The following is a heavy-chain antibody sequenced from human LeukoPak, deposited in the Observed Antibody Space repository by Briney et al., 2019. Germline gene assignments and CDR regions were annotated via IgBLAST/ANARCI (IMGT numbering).Heavy chain of an antibody. CDR2: ISYDGTNK. Sequence: GGSLRLSCAASVFTFSTYAIHWVRQAPGKGVEWVAVISYDGTNKNYADSVKGRFTISRDNAKNTLYLQMSSLRVEDTAVYYCATGGGWEPSSGVVTHIDVWGKGTTVTVSS. CDR1: VFTFSTYA. CDR3: ATGGGWEPSSGVVTHIDV. J-gene: IGHJ6*03. D-gene: IGHD3-3*01. V-gene: IGHV3-30*07.